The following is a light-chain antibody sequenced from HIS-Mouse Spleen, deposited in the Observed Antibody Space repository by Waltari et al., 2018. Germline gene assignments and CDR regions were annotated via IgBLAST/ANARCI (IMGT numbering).Light chain of an antibody. CDR1: ALPKPS. CDR2: KDS. CDR3: QSADSSGTWV. Sequence: SYELTQPPSVSVSPGQTARITCSGDALPKPSAYWYQQKPGQAPVLVIYKDSERPSGIPERFSGSSSGTTVTLTISGVQAEDEADYYCQSADSSGTWVFGGGTKLTVL. V-gene: IGLV3-25*03. J-gene: IGLJ3*02.